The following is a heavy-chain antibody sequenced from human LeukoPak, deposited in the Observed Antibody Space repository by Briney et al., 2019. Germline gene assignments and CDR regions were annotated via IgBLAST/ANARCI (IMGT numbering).Heavy chain of an antibody. CDR2: IKHDGSEK. V-gene: IGHV3-7*01. D-gene: IGHD2-15*01. Sequence: GGSLRLSCAASGFTFSSYWMSGVRQAPGKGLEWWANIKHDGSEKYYVDSVKSRFTISRDNAKNSLYLQMNSLSAEDTAVYYCAKTGPSYCSGGSCYPYYFDYWGQGTLVTVSS. CDR1: GFTFSSYW. J-gene: IGHJ4*02. CDR3: AKTGPSYCSGGSCYPYYFDY.